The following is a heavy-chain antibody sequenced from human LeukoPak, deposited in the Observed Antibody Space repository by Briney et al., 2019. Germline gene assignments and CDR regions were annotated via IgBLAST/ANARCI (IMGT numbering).Heavy chain of an antibody. D-gene: IGHD1-26*01. CDR1: GFSVSGNY. CDR2: LYSGGDT. Sequence: GSLRLSCAASGFSVSGNYMTWVRQAPGKGLEWVSVLYSGGDTYYADSVKGRFTISRHDSKNTLYLQMNRLRLDDTAVYYCARDHEAGVGWLDPWGQGTLVTVSS. V-gene: IGHV3-53*04. CDR3: ARDHEAGVGWLDP. J-gene: IGHJ5*02.